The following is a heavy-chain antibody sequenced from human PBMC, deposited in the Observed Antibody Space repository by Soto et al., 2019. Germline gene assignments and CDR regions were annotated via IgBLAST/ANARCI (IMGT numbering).Heavy chain of an antibody. V-gene: IGHV4-59*08. Sequence: SEPLSLTCTVSGVSSTSYYWSWIRQPPGKGLEWIGYIYYTGSANYNPSLESRVTISIDTSKNQFSLKLSSVTAADTAVYYCATSIARAGMSYYNWYIDVWDKGTTVTVSS. J-gene: IGHJ6*03. CDR3: ATSIARAGMSYYNWYIDV. D-gene: IGHD1-1*01. CDR1: GVSSTSYY. CDR2: IYYTGSA.